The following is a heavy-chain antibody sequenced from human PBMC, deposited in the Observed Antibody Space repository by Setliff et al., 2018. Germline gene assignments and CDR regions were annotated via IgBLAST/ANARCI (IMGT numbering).Heavy chain of an antibody. CDR2: IDHSGRT. J-gene: IGHJ3*02. CDR1: GASFSNYY. Sequence: KPSETLSLTCTVYGASFSNYYWGWVRQPPEERLEWIGEIDHSGRTKYNPSLKGRVTISVDTSKNQFSLELSSVTAADTAVYFCARGFSYGVTTYGLDIWGRGTMVTVSS. D-gene: IGHD3-10*01. V-gene: IGHV4-34*01. CDR3: ARGFSYGVTTYGLDI.